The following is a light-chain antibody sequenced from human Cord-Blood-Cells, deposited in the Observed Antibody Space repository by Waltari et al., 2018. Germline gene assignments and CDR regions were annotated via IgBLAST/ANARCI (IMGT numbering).Light chain of an antibody. CDR2: KAS. CDR3: QQYNSYSWT. J-gene: IGKJ1*01. V-gene: IGKV1-5*03. CDR1: QGISSW. Sequence: DIQMTQSPSTLSASVGDRVTITCRASQGISSWLALYQQKPGKAPKLLIYKASSLESGVPSRFSGSGSGTEFTLTISSLQPDDFATYYCQQYNSYSWTFGQGTKVEIK.